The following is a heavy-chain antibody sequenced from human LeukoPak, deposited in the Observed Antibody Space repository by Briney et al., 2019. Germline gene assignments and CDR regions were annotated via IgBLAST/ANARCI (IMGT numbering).Heavy chain of an antibody. D-gene: IGHD2-15*01. V-gene: IGHV1-2*04. CDR2: INPNSGGT. J-gene: IGHJ4*02. Sequence: ASVKVSCKASGYTFTGYYMHWVRQAPGQGLEWMGWINPNSGGTNYAQKFQGWVTMTRDTSISTAYMELCRLRSDDTAVYYCARERRYCSGGSCYFDYWGQGTLVTVSS. CDR1: GYTFTGYY. CDR3: ARERRYCSGGSCYFDY.